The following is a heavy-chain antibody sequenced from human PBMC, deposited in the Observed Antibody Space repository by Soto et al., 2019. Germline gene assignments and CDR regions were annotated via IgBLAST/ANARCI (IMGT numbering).Heavy chain of an antibody. CDR1: GFTFSCCA. V-gene: IGHV3-23*01. CDR2: INDGGSST. CDR3: AKNRGSGSRFYYYMDV. D-gene: IGHD3-10*01. J-gene: IGHJ6*03. Sequence: GGSLRLSCAASGFTFSCCAMSWVRQAPGKGLEWVSTINDGGSSTYFADSVKGRFTISRDNSKNTLYLQMNSLRAEDKAVYYCAKNRGSGSRFYYYMDVWGKGTTVTVSS.